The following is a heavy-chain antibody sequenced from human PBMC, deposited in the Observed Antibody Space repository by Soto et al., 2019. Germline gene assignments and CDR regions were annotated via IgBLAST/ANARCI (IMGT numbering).Heavy chain of an antibody. CDR2: INHSGST. V-gene: IGHV4-34*01. Sequence: SETLSLTCAVYGGSFSGYYWSWIRQPPGKGLEWIGEINHSGSTNYNPSLKSRVTISVDTSKNQFSLKLSSVTAADTAVYYCARDSPQYYYGSGIHWFDPWGQGTLVTVSS. CDR3: ARDSPQYYYGSGIHWFDP. D-gene: IGHD3-10*01. J-gene: IGHJ5*02. CDR1: GGSFSGYY.